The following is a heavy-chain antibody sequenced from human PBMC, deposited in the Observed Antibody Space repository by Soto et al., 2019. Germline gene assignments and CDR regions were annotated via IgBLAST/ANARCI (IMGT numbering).Heavy chain of an antibody. CDR3: ARVELRDAFDI. CDR2: INSDGSST. J-gene: IGHJ3*02. D-gene: IGHD1-26*01. CDR1: GFTFSSYW. V-gene: IGHV3-74*01. Sequence: PGGSLRLSCADSGFTFSSYWVHWVRQAPGKGLVWVSRINSDGSSTSYADSVKGRFTISRDNAKNTLYLQMNSLRAEDTAVYYCARVELRDAFDIWGQGTMVTVSS.